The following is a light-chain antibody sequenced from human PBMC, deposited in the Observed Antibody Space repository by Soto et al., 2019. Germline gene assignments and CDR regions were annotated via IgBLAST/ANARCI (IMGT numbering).Light chain of an antibody. CDR2: HVT. Sequence: QSVLTQPPSASGSPGQSVTISCAGTSSDVGGYNYVSWYQQYPGKVPKLMIYHVTYRPSGVSNRYSGSKSGNSASLTISGLQADDEADYYCCSLTTSHTYVFGSGTKVTVL. J-gene: IGLJ1*01. V-gene: IGLV2-14*03. CDR3: CSLTTSHTYV. CDR1: SSDVGGYNY.